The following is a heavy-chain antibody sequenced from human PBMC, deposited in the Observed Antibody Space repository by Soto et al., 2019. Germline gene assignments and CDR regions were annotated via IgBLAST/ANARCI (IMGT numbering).Heavy chain of an antibody. CDR1: GFTFSSYS. CDR2: ISSSSSYI. D-gene: IGHD6-13*01. J-gene: IGHJ4*02. V-gene: IGHV3-21*01. CDR3: AREGIAAALDY. Sequence: EVQLVESGGGLVKPGGSLRLSCAASGFTFSSYSMNWVRQAPGKGLEWVSSISSSSSYIYYADSVKGRFTISRDNAKNALYLQVNSLRAEDTAVYYCAREGIAAALDYWGQGTLVTVSS.